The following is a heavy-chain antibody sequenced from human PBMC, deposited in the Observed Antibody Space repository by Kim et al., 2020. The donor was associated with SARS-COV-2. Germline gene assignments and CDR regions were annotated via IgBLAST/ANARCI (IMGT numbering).Heavy chain of an antibody. CDR2: ISSSGSTI. D-gene: IGHD3-10*01. CDR1: GFTFSDYY. J-gene: IGHJ3*02. V-gene: IGHV3-11*04. CDR3: ARVLSDYGSGDDAFDI. Sequence: GGSLRLSCAASGFTFSDYYMSWIRQAPGKGLEWVSYISSSGSTIYYADSVKGRFTISRDNAKNSLYLQMNSLRAEDTAVYYCARVLSDYGSGDDAFDIWGQGTMVTVSS.